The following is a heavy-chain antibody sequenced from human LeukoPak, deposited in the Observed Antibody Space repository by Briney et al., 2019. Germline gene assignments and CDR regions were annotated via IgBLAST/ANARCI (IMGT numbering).Heavy chain of an antibody. V-gene: IGHV4-59*12. Sequence: PSETLSLTCTVSGGSINSYYWSWIRQPPGKGLEWIGYIYYSGSTNYNPSLKSRVTISVDTSKNQFSLKLTSVTAADTAVYYCARGEGAIAVAGYFDYWGQGTLVTVSS. CDR1: GGSINSYY. J-gene: IGHJ4*02. CDR2: IYYSGST. CDR3: ARGEGAIAVAGYFDY. D-gene: IGHD6-19*01.